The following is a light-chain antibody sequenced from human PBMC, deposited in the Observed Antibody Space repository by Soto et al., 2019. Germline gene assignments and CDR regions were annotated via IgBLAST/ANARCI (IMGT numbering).Light chain of an antibody. Sequence: EIVLTQSPATLSLSPGARATLSCRASQSVSSYLAWYQQKPGQAPRLLIYDASNRATGIPARFSGSGAGTDVTLTISSLAPADFAVYYCQQRSNWPPITFGQGTRLEIK. CDR1: QSVSSY. CDR2: DAS. V-gene: IGKV3-11*01. J-gene: IGKJ5*01. CDR3: QQRSNWPPIT.